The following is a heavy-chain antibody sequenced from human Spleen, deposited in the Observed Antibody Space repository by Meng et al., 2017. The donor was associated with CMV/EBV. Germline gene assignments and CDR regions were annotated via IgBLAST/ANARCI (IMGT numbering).Heavy chain of an antibody. CDR2: IHYSGST. Sequence: QVQLQESGPVLVKPSQTLSLTCPVSGGSISGGTYYWGWIRQLPGKGLEWIAYIHYSGSTYYSPSLKSRVTISVDTSRNQLSLKLSSMTAADTAVYYCAREDQGSGSEPFDPWGQGTLVTVSS. J-gene: IGHJ5*02. D-gene: IGHD3-10*01. CDR3: AREDQGSGSEPFDP. CDR1: GGSISGGTYY. V-gene: IGHV4-31*03.